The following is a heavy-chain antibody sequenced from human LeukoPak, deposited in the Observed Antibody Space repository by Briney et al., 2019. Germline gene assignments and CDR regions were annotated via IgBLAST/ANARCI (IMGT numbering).Heavy chain of an antibody. CDR2: ISTSYSGI. CDR3: ARAYCSSITGFE. CDR1: GFTFSSYS. D-gene: IGHD2-2*01. J-gene: IGHJ4*02. V-gene: IGHV3-48*01. Sequence: PGGSLRLSCAASGFTFSSYSMNWVRQAPGKGLEWVSSISTSYSGIYYADSVKGRFTISRDNAKNSLYLQMHRLRADDTAAYYCARAYCSSITGFEWGQGHVVTVSS.